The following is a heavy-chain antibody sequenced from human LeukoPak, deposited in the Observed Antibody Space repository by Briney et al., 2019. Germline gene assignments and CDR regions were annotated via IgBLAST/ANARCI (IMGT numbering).Heavy chain of an antibody. CDR1: GDGVSSNSAA. V-gene: IGHV6-1*01. CDR3: ARVGTVAGPYYYYYYGMDV. D-gene: IGHD6-19*01. Sequence: SQTLSLTCAISGDGVSSNSAAWNWIRQSPSRGLEWLGRTYYRSKWYNDYAVSVKSRITINPDTSKNQFSLQLNSVTPEDTAVYYCARVGTVAGPYYYYYYGMDVWGQGTTVTVSS. CDR2: TYYRSKWYN. J-gene: IGHJ6*02.